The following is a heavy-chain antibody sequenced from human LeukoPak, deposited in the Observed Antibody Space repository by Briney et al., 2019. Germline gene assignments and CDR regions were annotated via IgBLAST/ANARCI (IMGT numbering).Heavy chain of an antibody. CDR1: GASISSYY. J-gene: IGHJ4*02. V-gene: IGHV4-59*08. CDR3: ARLRAAMVDY. CDR2: LFYTGSA. Sequence: PSETLSLTCTVSGASISSYYWSWIRQPPGKGLEWIGYLFYTGSANYSPSLKSRVTISVDTSKNQFSLKLSSVTAADTAVYYCARLRAAMVDYWGQGTLVTVSS. D-gene: IGHD5-18*01.